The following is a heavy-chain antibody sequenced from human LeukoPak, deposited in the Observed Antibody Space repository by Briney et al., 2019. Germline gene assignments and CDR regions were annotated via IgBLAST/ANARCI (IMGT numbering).Heavy chain of an antibody. CDR3: ARDERLELLVHDAFDI. Sequence: ASVKVSCKASGYTFTSYGISWVRQAPGQGLEWMGWISAYNGNTNYAQKLQGRVTMTTDTSTSTAYMELRSLRSDDTAVYYCARDERLELLVHDAFDIWGQGTMVTVSS. D-gene: IGHD3-10*01. CDR2: ISAYNGNT. J-gene: IGHJ3*02. V-gene: IGHV1-18*01. CDR1: GYTFTSYG.